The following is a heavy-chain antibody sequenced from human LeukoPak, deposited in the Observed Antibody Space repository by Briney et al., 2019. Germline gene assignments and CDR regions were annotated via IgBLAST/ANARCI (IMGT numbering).Heavy chain of an antibody. CDR3: AKMDTYNWFDP. D-gene: IGHD2-8*01. V-gene: IGHV3-21*01. J-gene: IGHJ5*02. Sequence: PGGSLRLSCAASGFTFSSYSMNWVRQAPGKGLEWVSSISSSGSYIYYADSVKGRFTISRDNAKNSLYLQMNGLRAEDTAVYYCAKMDTYNWFDPWGQGTLVTVSS. CDR1: GFTFSSYS. CDR2: ISSSGSYI.